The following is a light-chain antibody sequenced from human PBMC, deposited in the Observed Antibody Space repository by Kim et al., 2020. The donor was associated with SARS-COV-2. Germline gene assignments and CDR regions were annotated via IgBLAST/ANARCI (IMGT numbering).Light chain of an antibody. V-gene: IGKV3-20*01. J-gene: IGKJ1*01. CDR3: QQYGYSST. CDR1: QSVIHNY. Sequence: EIVLTQSPGTLSLSPGERATLSCKTTQSVIHNYLAWYQQKPGQAPRLVISGVSSRATGIPDRFSGSGSGTDFTLTISRLEPEDFAVYYWQQYGYSSTFGQGTKVDIK. CDR2: GVS.